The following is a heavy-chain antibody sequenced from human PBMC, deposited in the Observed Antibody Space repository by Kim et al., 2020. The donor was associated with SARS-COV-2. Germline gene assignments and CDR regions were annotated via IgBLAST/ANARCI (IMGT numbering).Heavy chain of an antibody. D-gene: IGHD6-19*01. CDR1: GFTFSGYA. Sequence: GGSLRLSCAASGFTFSGYAMTWVRQAPGKGLEWVSSITGDGSAKMNADSVKGRVTISRDNSKNTGFLQMNSLRAQDTAVYYCARGDGRGWFYDFWGQWT. CDR3: ARGDGRGWFYDF. V-gene: IGHV3-23*01. CDR2: ITGDGSAK. J-gene: IGHJ3*01.